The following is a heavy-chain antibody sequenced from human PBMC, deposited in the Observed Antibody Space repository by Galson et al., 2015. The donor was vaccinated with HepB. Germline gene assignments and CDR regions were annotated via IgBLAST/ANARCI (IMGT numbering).Heavy chain of an antibody. CDR1: GSTFSSSN. CDR2: ISPDGPTT. V-gene: IGHV3-30-3*01. Sequence: SLRLSCAASGSTFSSSNMHWVRQSPVKGLEWLAVISPDGPTTYYADAVRGRFTISRDNSKNTLFLKADYLGPRVTAAYYCARDFLWDLGFWGRVALVTVSS. CDR3: ARDFLWDLGF. J-gene: IGHJ1*01. D-gene: IGHD3-16*01.